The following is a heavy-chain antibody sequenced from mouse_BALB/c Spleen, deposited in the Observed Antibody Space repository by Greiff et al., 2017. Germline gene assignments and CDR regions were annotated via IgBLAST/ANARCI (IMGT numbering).Heavy chain of an antibody. V-gene: IGHV1-4*02. Sequence: VQLQQSAAELARPGASVKMSCKASGYTFTSYTMHWVKQRPGQGLEWIGYINPSSGYTEYNQKFKDKTTLTADKSSSTAYMQLSSLTSEDSAVYYCASPWDVYAMDYWGQGTSVTVSS. J-gene: IGHJ4*01. CDR2: INPSSGYT. CDR3: ASPWDVYAMDY. CDR1: GYTFTSYT. D-gene: IGHD4-1*01.